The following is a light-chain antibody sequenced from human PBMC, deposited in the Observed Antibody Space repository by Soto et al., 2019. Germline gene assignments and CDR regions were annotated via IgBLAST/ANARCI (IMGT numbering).Light chain of an antibody. Sequence: DLQMTQSPPSLSSSVGDRVTITYRASQGISNYLAWYQQKPGKVPKLLICAASTLQSALTSRFSVRGSGTDFTLANSSLQPEDVATSYGEEYNSATPTFGGGTNVEIK. CDR1: QGISNY. CDR2: AAS. J-gene: IGKJ4*01. V-gene: IGKV1-27*01. CDR3: EEYNSATPT.